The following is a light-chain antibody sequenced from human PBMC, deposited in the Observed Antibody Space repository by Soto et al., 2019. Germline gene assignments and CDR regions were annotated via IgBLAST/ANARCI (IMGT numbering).Light chain of an antibody. CDR3: QKYAASPRT. V-gene: IGKV3-20*01. CDR1: QSVNDNY. CDR2: GAS. J-gene: IGKJ1*01. Sequence: EIVLTQSPGTLSLSPRERATLSCRASQSVNDNYLAWYQHKPGQAPRLLIYGASSRAPGIPDRFSGSGSGTDFTLTIIRLEPEDFAIYYCQKYAASPRTFGQGTQVEVK.